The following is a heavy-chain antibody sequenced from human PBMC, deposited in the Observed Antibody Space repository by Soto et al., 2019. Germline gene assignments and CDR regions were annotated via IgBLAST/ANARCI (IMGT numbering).Heavy chain of an antibody. D-gene: IGHD3-3*01. J-gene: IGHJ4*02. CDR1: GFTFSSYG. CDR3: AKGVTYYDFWSGPDYFDY. Sequence: QVQLVESGGGVVQPGRSLRLSCAASGFTFSSYGMHWVRQAPGKGLEWVAVISYDGSNKYYADSVKGRFTISRDNSKNTLYLQMNSLRAEDTAVSYCAKGVTYYDFWSGPDYFDYWGQGTLVTVSS. V-gene: IGHV3-30*18. CDR2: ISYDGSNK.